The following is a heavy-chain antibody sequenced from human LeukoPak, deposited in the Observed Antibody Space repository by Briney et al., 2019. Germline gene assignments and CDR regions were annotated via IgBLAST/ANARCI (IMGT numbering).Heavy chain of an antibody. CDR1: GFTFINSW. Sequence: GGSLRLSCAAYGFTFINSWMTWVRQAAGKEREWVATINPDGNTVAYVGSVKARFTITRDNAKNSVYLQMTSLRVEETGVFYWARDTGYSSFDYWGQGALVAVSS. CDR3: ARDTGYSSFDY. D-gene: IGHD2-15*01. V-gene: IGHV3-7*01. CDR2: INPDGNTV. J-gene: IGHJ4*02.